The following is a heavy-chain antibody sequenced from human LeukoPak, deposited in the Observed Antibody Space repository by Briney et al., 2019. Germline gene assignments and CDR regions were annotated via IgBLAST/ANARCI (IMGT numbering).Heavy chain of an antibody. Sequence: SETLSLTCTVSGGSISSYYWSWIRQPAGKGLEWIGRIYTSGSTNYNPSLKSRVTMSVDTSKTQFSLKLSSVTAADTAVYYCARDPSSAAGTHFRFDYWGQGILVTVSS. CDR2: IYTSGST. CDR3: ARDPSSAAGTHFRFDY. CDR1: GGSISSYY. D-gene: IGHD6-13*01. V-gene: IGHV4-4*07. J-gene: IGHJ4*02.